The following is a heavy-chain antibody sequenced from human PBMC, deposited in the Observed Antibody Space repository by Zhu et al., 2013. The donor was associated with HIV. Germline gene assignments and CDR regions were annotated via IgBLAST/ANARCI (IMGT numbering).Heavy chain of an antibody. V-gene: IGHV1-18*01. Sequence: DQLVQSGPEVRSLGSVKVSCKASGYVFTSFGISWVRQAPGQGLEWMGWISGYNAKTNYARNLQDRVTMTIDISTSTAYMELRRLRSDDTAVYYCARGRYYYDHNGYYHEYFQLWGQGTLVTVSS. CDR3: ARGRYYYDHNGYYHEYFQL. CDR2: ISGYNAKT. D-gene: IGHD3-22*01. CDR1: GYVFTSFG. J-gene: IGHJ1*01.